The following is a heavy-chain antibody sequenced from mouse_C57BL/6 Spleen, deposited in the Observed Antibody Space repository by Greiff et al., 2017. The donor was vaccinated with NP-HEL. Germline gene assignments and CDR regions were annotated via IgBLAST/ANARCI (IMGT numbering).Heavy chain of an antibody. CDR2: ISYSGST. D-gene: IGHD4-1*01. J-gene: IGHJ1*03. Sequence: EVKLVESGPGMVKPSQSLSLTCTVTGYSITSGYDWHWIRHFPGNKLEWMGYISYSGSTNYNPSLKSRISITHDTSKNHFFLKLNSVTTEDTATYYCARENWDYWYFDVWGTGTTVTVSS. CDR1: GYSITSGYD. V-gene: IGHV3-1*01. CDR3: ARENWDYWYFDV.